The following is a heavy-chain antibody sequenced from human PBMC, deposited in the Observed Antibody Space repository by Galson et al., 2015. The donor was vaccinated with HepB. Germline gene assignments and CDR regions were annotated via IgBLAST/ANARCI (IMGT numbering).Heavy chain of an antibody. CDR2: INPNSGGT. Sequence: SVKVSCKASGYTFTGYYMHWVRQAPGQGLEWMGWINPNSGGTNFAQKLQGRVTMTTDTSTSTAYMELRSLRSDDTAVYYCARDGGGTTTVYYYGMDVWGQGTTVTVSS. J-gene: IGHJ6*02. V-gene: IGHV1-2*02. CDR3: ARDGGGTTTVYYYGMDV. CDR1: GYTFTGYY. D-gene: IGHD4-17*01.